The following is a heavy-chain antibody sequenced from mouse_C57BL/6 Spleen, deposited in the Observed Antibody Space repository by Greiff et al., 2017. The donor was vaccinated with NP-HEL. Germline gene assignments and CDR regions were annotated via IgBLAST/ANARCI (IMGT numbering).Heavy chain of an antibody. CDR2: IYPRSGNT. CDR1: GYTFTSYG. V-gene: IGHV1-81*01. Sequence: VQLQQSGAELVRPGASVKLSCKASGYTFTSYGISWVKQRPGQGLEWIGEIYPRSGNTYYNEKFKGKATLTADKSSSTAYMELRSLTSEDSSVSFCARRILDYAMDYWGKGTTVTVSS. J-gene: IGHJ4*01. CDR3: ARRILDYAMDY.